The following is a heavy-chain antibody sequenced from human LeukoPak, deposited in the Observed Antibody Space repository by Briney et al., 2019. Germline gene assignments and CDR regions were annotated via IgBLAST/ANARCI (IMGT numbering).Heavy chain of an antibody. CDR3: ARDGYSGYGFLDV. V-gene: IGHV3-72*01. CDR2: TRNKAKSYTT. CDR1: GFTLSDHY. D-gene: IGHD5-12*01. Sequence: GGSLRLSCAASGFTLSDHYMDWVRQALGKGLEWVGRTRNKAKSYTTEYAASVKGRFTISRDDSKNSLYLQMNSLKTEDTAVYYCARDGYSGYGFLDVWGKGTTVTVSS. J-gene: IGHJ6*04.